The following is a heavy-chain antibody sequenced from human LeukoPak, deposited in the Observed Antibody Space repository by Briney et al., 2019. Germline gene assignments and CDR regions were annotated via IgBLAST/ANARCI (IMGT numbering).Heavy chain of an antibody. J-gene: IGHJ3*02. CDR1: DFSFSTYR. CDR2: ITTGSTTM. D-gene: IGHD1-26*01. V-gene: IGHV3-48*02. CDR3: AREYAGSYHTFDI. Sequence: GGSLRLSCAASDFSFSTYRMDWVRQAPGKGLEWVAYITTGSTTMNYADSVKRRFTISRDDAKNSLYLQMNSLRDEDTAVYYCAREYAGSYHTFDIWGQGTMVTVSS.